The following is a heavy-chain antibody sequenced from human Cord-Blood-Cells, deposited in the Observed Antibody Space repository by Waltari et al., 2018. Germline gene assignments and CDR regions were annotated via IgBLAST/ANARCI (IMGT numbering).Heavy chain of an antibody. CDR2: MNPNNGTT. D-gene: IGHD1-26*01. CDR1: GYTFTSYD. Sequence: QVQLVQSGAEVKKPGASVKVSCKASGYTFTSYDINWVRQATGQGLEWMGWMNPNNGTTGYAQKFQGRVTITRNTSISTAYIELSSLRSEDTAVYYCARVGGSYYYYYYGMDVWGQGTTVTVSS. V-gene: IGHV1-8*03. J-gene: IGHJ6*02. CDR3: ARVGGSYYYYYYGMDV.